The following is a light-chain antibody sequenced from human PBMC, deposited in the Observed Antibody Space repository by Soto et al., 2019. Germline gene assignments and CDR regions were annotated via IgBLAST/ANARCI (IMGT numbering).Light chain of an antibody. CDR3: SAWDYIMTGYV. J-gene: IGLJ1*01. CDR1: SSNIGSNT. V-gene: IGLV1-44*01. CDR2: ANN. Sequence: QSVLTQPPSASGTPGQRVTISCSGSSSNIGSNTVNWYQQLPGTAPQLLIHANNQRPSGVPDRFSGSKSVTSASLAISWLESEDADYYRSAWDYIMTGYVFGTGTNFTVL.